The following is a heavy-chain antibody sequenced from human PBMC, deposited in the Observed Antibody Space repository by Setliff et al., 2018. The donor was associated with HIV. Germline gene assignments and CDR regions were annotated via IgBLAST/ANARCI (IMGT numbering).Heavy chain of an antibody. CDR1: GYTFTSYG. D-gene: IGHD6-13*01. CDR2: IIPFTGTT. J-gene: IGHJ1*01. V-gene: IGHV1-69*13. Sequence: SVKVSCKASGYTFTSYGISWVRQAPGQGLEWMGGIIPFTGTTNYAQKFQGRVTITADESTSTVHMELSSLTSEDTAVYYCATDPGYSSTWYSESFQHWGQGTVVTVSS. CDR3: ATDPGYSSTWYSESFQH.